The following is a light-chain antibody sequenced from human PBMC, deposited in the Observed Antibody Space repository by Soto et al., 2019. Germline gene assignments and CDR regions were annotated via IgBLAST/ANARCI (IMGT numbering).Light chain of an antibody. CDR2: RNN. CDR3: AAWDDSLRVV. Sequence: QSVLTQPPSASETPGQRVTISCSGSSSNIGSNYVYWYQQLPGTAPKLLIYRNNQRPSGVPDRFSGSKSGTSASLAISGLRSEDEADYYCAAWDDSLRVVFGGGTQLTVL. CDR1: SSNIGSNY. J-gene: IGLJ2*01. V-gene: IGLV1-47*01.